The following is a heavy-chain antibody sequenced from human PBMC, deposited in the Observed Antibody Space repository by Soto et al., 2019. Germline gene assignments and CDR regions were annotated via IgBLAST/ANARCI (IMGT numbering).Heavy chain of an antibody. V-gene: IGHV4-61*01. CDR3: ARDPIYDYVWGSYRPHYYYYGMDV. CDR1: GGSVSSGSYY. Sequence: SETLSLTCTVSGGSVSSGSYYWSWIRQPPGKGLEWIGYIYYSGSTNYNPSLKSRVTISVDTSKNQFSLKLSSVTAADTAVYYCARDPIYDYVWGSYRPHYYYYGMDVWGQGTKVTLSS. CDR2: IYYSGST. D-gene: IGHD3-16*02. J-gene: IGHJ6*02.